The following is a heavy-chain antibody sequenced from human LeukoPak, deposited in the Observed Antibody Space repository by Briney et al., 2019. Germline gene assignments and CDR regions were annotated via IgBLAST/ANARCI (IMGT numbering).Heavy chain of an antibody. CDR3: ARYRRGHLWFGEFNWFDP. CDR2: IYYTGST. Sequence: SETLSLTCTVSGGSISSYYWSWIRQPPGKGLEWIGCIYYTGSTNYNPSLKSRVTISVDTSKNQFSLKLSSVTAADTAVYYCARYRRGHLWFGEFNWFDPWGQGTLVTVSS. CDR1: GGSISSYY. V-gene: IGHV4-59*01. J-gene: IGHJ5*02. D-gene: IGHD3-10*01.